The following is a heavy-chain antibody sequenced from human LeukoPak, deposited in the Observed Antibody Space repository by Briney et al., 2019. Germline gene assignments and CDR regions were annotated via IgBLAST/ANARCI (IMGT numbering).Heavy chain of an antibody. Sequence: SETLSLTCTVSGGSISSYYWSWIRQPPGKGLEWIGYIYYSGSNNYNPSLKSRVTISVDTSKNQFSLKLSSVTAADTAVYYCVGQWELPPYYFDYWGQGTLVTVSS. CDR3: VGQWELPPYYFDY. CDR1: GGSISSYY. V-gene: IGHV4-59*01. D-gene: IGHD1-26*01. J-gene: IGHJ4*02. CDR2: IYYSGSN.